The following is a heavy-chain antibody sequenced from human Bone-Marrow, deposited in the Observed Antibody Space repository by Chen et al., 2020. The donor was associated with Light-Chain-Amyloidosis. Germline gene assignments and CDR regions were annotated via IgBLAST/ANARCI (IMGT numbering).Heavy chain of an antibody. Sequence: EVQLVESGGGLLQRGGSLRLSCAASGFAFSSYAMSRVRQAPGKGLEWVSTISGSGGSRYYGDSVKGRRTISRDNSKNALFLQMNSLRAEDTAVYYCAKDISYDDILPGYPADAFDIWGQGTMVTVSS. J-gene: IGHJ3*02. V-gene: IGHV3-23*04. CDR1: GFAFSSYA. D-gene: IGHD3-9*01. CDR3: AKDISYDDILPGYPADAFDI. CDR2: ISGSGGSR.